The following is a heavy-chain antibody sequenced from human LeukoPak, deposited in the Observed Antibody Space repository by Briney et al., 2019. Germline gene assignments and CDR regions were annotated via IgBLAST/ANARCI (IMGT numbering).Heavy chain of an antibody. CDR1: GVSLNSHY. J-gene: IGHJ4*02. D-gene: IGHD3-22*01. Sequence: SEPLSLTCSVSGVSLNSHYWSWIRQSPGKGLEWIGYIYYSGSTKYNPSLKSRVTISVDTSKNQFSLKRSSVTAADTAVFYWARLSADSSGYMTCYYWGQGTLVSVSS. CDR2: IYYSGST. CDR3: ARLSADSSGYMTCYY. V-gene: IGHV4-59*08.